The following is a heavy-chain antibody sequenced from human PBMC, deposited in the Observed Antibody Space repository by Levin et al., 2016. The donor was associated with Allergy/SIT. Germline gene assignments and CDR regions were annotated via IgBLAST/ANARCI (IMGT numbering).Heavy chain of an antibody. V-gene: IGHV3-23*01. CDR1: GFTFSSFA. Sequence: GESLNISCAASGFTFSSFAMSWLRQAPGKGLGWVSTIGRSGASTNYADSVKGRFTISRDNSNNILYLRLNSLRVEDTAFYYCARDPGGSFDYWGQGTLVTVSS. D-gene: IGHD3-10*01. J-gene: IGHJ4*02. CDR3: ARDPGGSFDY. CDR2: IGRSGAST.